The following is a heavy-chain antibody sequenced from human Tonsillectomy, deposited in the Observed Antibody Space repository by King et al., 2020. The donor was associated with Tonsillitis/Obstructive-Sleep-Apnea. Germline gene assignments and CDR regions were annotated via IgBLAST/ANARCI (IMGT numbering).Heavy chain of an antibody. J-gene: IGHJ4*01. D-gene: IGHD4-11*01. Sequence: VQLVESGAELRKPGSSVKVSCKASGGTFSADVFSWVRQAPGQGLECVGEIIPIFGAAHFAQKFQARVTITANESTSTTYLELSSLRSEDTAVYYCARGLPRMGSDHWGHGTLVTVSS. CDR3: ARGLPRMGSDH. CDR1: GGTFSADV. V-gene: IGHV1-69*01. CDR2: IIPIFGAA.